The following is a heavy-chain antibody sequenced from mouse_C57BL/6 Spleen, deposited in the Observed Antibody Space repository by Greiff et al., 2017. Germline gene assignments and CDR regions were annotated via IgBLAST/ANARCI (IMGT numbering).Heavy chain of an antibody. CDR2: LDPSDSYT. CDR3: ARVGYYYGFYAMDY. V-gene: IGHV1-69*01. Sequence: QVQLKQPGAELVMPGASVKLSCKASGYTFTSYWMHWVKQRPGQGLEWIGELDPSDSYTNYNQKFKGKSTLTVDKSSSTAYMQLSSLTSEDSAVYYCARVGYYYGFYAMDYWGQGTSVTVSS. J-gene: IGHJ4*01. D-gene: IGHD1-1*01. CDR1: GYTFTSYW.